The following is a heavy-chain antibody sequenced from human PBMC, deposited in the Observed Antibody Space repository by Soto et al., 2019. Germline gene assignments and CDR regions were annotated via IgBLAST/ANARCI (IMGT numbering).Heavy chain of an antibody. V-gene: IGHV3-23*01. J-gene: IGHJ4*02. D-gene: IGHD3-3*01. CDR3: AKAVYYDFWSGYSYYFDY. CDR1: GFTFSSYA. CDR2: ISGSGGST. Sequence: GGSLRLSCAASGFTFSSYAMSWVRQAPGKGLEWVSAISGSGGSTYYADSVKGRFTISRDNSKNTLYLQMNSLRAKDTAVYYCAKAVYYDFWSGYSYYFDYWGQGTLVTVSS.